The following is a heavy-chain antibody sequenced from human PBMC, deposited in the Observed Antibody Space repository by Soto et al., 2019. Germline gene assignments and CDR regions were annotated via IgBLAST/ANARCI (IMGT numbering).Heavy chain of an antibody. J-gene: IGHJ3*02. CDR2: IAYDGSNR. CDR1: GFTFSSSC. V-gene: IGHV3-30*18. Sequence: QVQLVESGGGVVQPGRSLRLSWSTSGFTFSSSCMHWVRQAPGKGLEWVAVIAYDGSNRYYADSVKGRFTISRDNSKNTLFLQMNSLRVEDTAVYYCAKEGYIWGQGTMVTVSS. CDR3: AKEGYI.